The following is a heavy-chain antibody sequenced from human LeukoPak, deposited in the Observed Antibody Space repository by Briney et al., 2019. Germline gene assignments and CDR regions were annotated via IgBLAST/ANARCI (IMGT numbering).Heavy chain of an antibody. V-gene: IGHV3-30*02. J-gene: IGHJ3*02. CDR2: LRYDGSNK. CDR1: RFTFSSYG. CDR3: AKDKGRSGSYFSGAFDI. Sequence: PGGSLRLSCAASRFTFSSYGMHWVRQAPGKGLEWVAFLRYDGSNKYYADSVKGRFTISRDNSKNTLYLQMNSLRAEDTAVYYCAKDKGRSGSYFSGAFDIWGQGTMVTVSS. D-gene: IGHD1-26*01.